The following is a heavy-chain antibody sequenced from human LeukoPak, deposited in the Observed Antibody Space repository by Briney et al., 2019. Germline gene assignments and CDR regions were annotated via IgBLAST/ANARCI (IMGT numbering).Heavy chain of an antibody. CDR1: GGSISSGDYY. CDR2: IYYSGST. CDR3: ASQARYYDSSGYYYPVDY. J-gene: IGHJ4*02. D-gene: IGHD3-22*01. Sequence: SQTLSLTCTVSGGSISSGDYYWSWIRQPPGKGLEWIGYIYYSGSTYYNPSLKSRVTISVDTSKNQFSLKLSSVTAADTAVYYCASQARYYDSSGYYYPVDYWGQGTLVTVSS. V-gene: IGHV4-30-4*01.